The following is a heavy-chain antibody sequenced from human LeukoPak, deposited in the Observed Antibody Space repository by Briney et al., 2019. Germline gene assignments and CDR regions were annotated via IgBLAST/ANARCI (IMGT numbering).Heavy chain of an antibody. V-gene: IGHV1-18*01. CDR2: SSAHNGYT. Sequence: ASVKVSCKASGYPFTIYGISWVRQAPGQGGEWMGWSSAHNGYTNYAQKLQGRVTITTDTSTSTVYMELRSLTSDDTAVYYCARDMTYEVDYWGQGTLVTVSS. CDR3: ARDMTYEVDY. CDR1: GYPFTIYG. J-gene: IGHJ4*02. D-gene: IGHD5-12*01.